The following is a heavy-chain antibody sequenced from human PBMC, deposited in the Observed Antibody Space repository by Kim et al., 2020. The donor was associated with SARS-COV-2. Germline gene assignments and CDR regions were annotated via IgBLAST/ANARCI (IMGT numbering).Heavy chain of an antibody. CDR2: FDPEDGEK. J-gene: IGHJ5*02. V-gene: IGHV1-24*01. D-gene: IGHD2-21*01. CDR1: GYTLTELS. CDR3: ATVFRIVENWFDP. Sequence: ASVKVSCKVSGYTLTELSMHWVRQAPGKGLEWMGGFDPEDGEKIYAQKFQGRVTMTEDTSTDTAYMELSSLRSEDTAVYYCATVFRIVENWFDPWGQGTLVTVSS.